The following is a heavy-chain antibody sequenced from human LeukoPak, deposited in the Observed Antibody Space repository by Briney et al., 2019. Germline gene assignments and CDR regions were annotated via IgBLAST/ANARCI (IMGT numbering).Heavy chain of an antibody. V-gene: IGHV1-2*02. CDR1: GYPCTGYY. CDR3: ARASGNYYVMDV. CDR2: VNPNNGAT. J-gene: IGHJ6*02. Sequence: ASVKVSCKASGYPCTGYYLLWVRQAPGQGLEWMGWVNPNNGATNYAQKFQGRVTMTRGTSISTAYMELSRLGSDDTGVYYCARASGNYYVMDVWGQGTTVSVSS.